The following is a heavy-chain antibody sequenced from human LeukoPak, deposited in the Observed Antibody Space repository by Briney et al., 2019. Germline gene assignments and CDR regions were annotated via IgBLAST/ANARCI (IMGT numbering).Heavy chain of an antibody. CDR2: ISGHNGNI. V-gene: IGHV1-18*01. CDR3: ARDCSGGSCYDGVDY. D-gene: IGHD2-15*01. CDR1: GYTFTRYG. J-gene: IGHJ4*02. Sequence: RASVKVSCKASGYTFTRYGISWVRQAPGQGLEWMGWISGHNGNIKYAQKLQGRVTMTTDTSTNTAYMELRSLRSDDTAVYYCARDCSGGSCYDGVDYWGQGTLVTVSS.